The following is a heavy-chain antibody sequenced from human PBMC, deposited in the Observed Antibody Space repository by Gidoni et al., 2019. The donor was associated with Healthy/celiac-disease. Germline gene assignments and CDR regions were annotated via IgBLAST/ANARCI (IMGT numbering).Heavy chain of an antibody. D-gene: IGHD6-13*01. CDR2: ISAYNGNT. J-gene: IGHJ5*01. CDR1: GYTFTSSA. V-gene: IGHV1-18*01. CDR3: ATTPPEGSSWFGY. Sequence: QVQLVQSGAEVNTPGASVKVSCQASGYTFTSSAISWVRPAPGQGLEWMVWISAYNGNTNEAQKLKGRVTRTTDTATSTDYMERRSLRSDDTDVYYCATTPPEGSSWFGYWGQGTLVTVSS.